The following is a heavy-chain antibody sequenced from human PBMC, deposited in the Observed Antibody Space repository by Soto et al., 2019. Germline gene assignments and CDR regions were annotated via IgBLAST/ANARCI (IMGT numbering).Heavy chain of an antibody. D-gene: IGHD3-10*01. J-gene: IGHJ4*02. V-gene: IGHV4-30-4*01. CDR3: ARSRYDYGSGSYLEMFDY. CDR2: IYYSGST. CDR1: GGSISSGDYY. Sequence: SETLSLTCTVSGGSISSGDYYWSWIRQPPGKGLEWIGYIYYSGSTYYNPSLKSRVTISVDTSKNQFSLKLSSVTAADTAVYYCARSRYDYGSGSYLEMFDYWGQATLVTVSS.